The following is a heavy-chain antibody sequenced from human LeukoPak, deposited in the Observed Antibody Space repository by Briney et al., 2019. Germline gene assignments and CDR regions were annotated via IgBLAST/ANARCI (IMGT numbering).Heavy chain of an antibody. CDR2: IIPIFGTA. J-gene: IGHJ4*02. CDR1: GGTFSSYA. CDR3: ARSKYYDFWSGYFAHAYYFDY. Sequence: SVTVSCKASGGTFSSYAISWVRQAPGQGREWMGGIIPIFGTANYAQKFQGRVTITTDESTSTAYMELSSLRSEDTAVYYCARSKYYDFWSGYFAHAYYFDYWGQGTLVTVSS. V-gene: IGHV1-69*05. D-gene: IGHD3-3*01.